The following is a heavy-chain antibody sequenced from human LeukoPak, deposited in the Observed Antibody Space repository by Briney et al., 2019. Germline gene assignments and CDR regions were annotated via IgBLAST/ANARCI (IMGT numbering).Heavy chain of an antibody. J-gene: IGHJ3*02. D-gene: IGHD1-26*01. V-gene: IGHV4-4*02. CDR2: IYPSGST. CDR3: ARDQGGGRHVRVAFDI. Sequence: PGGSLRLSCAASGFTFSSYSMNWVRQPPGKGLEWIGEIYPSGSTNYNPSLKSRVTVSVDKSKNQFSLRLTSVTAADTAVYYCARDQGGGRHVRVAFDIWGQGTMVTVSS. CDR1: GFTFSSYSM.